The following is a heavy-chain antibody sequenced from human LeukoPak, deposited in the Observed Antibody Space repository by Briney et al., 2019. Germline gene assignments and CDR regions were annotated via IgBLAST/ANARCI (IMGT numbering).Heavy chain of an antibody. CDR1: GGSISSYY. J-gene: IGHJ6*03. V-gene: IGHV4-59*01. CDR2: IYYSGST. Sequence: PSETLSLTCTVSGGSISSYYWSWIRQPPGKGLEWIGYIYYSGSTNYNPSLKSRVTISVDTSKNQFSLKLSSVTAADTAVYYCASVVSLYDFWSGNLGYYVDVWGKGTTVTVSS. D-gene: IGHD3-3*01. CDR3: ASVVSLYDFWSGNLGYYVDV.